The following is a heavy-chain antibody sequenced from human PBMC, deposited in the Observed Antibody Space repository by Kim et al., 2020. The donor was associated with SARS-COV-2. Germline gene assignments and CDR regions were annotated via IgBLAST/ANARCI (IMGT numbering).Heavy chain of an antibody. CDR2: INIESNYI. Sequence: GGSLRLSCEGSGFNFGSYMMNWVRQAPGKGLEWVSSINIESNYIYYADSVKGRFAITRDNTKNTLFLHMTSLRADDTALYFCVRERIVGGTAGGYWGQGTLVIVSS. V-gene: IGHV3-21*01. J-gene: IGHJ4*02. D-gene: IGHD1-26*01. CDR3: VRERIVGGTAGGY. CDR1: GFNFGSYM.